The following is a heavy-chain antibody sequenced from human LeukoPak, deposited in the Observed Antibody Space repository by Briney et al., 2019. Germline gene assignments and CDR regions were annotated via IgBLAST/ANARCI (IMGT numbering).Heavy chain of an antibody. Sequence: ASVKVSCKVSGYTLTELSMHWVRQAPGKGLEWMGGFDPEDGETIYAQKFQGRVTMTEDTSTDTAYMELSSLRSEDTAVYYCATTYCTNGVCHVHFDYWGQGTLVTVS. J-gene: IGHJ4*02. CDR2: FDPEDGET. CDR3: ATTYCTNGVCHVHFDY. V-gene: IGHV1-24*01. CDR1: GYTLTELS. D-gene: IGHD2-8*01.